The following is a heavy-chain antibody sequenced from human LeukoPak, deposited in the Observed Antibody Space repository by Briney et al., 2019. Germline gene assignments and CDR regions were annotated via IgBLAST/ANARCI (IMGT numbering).Heavy chain of an antibody. V-gene: IGHV4-4*07. J-gene: IGHJ4*02. CDR2: IYKSGST. CDR3: AREEYFQDSHGDSYYLHS. CDR1: GGSIGWDD. Sequence: SETLSLTCSISGGSIGWDDGSWIRQSAGKGLEWIGRIYKSGSTNYNPSFRSRVTMSVDTSKNQFSLNVTSVTAADTAVYYCAREEYFQDSHGDSYYLHSWGQGSLVTVSS. D-gene: IGHD3-22*01.